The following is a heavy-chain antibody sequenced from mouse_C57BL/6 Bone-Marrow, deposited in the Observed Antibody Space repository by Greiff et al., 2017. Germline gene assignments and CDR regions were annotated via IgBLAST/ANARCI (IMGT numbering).Heavy chain of an antibody. CDR1: GYTFTSYG. CDR3: ARSEVYYGNFAY. D-gene: IGHD2-1*01. J-gene: IGHJ3*01. V-gene: IGHV1-81*01. CDR2: IYPRSGNT. Sequence: VQLQESGAELARPGASVKLSCKASGYTFTSYGISWVKQRTGQGLEWIGEIYPRSGNTYYNEKFKGKATLTADKSSSTAFMELRSLTSEDSAVYFCARSEVYYGNFAYWGQGTLVTVSA.